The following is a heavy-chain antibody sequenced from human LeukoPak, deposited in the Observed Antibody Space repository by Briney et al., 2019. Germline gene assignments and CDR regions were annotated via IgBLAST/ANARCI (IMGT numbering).Heavy chain of an antibody. V-gene: IGHV3-30*03. D-gene: IGHD1/OR15-1a*01. CDR3: ARDRAESNWTNHTLFDS. CDR1: GFTFSSYG. J-gene: IGHJ4*02. Sequence: GRSLRLSCAASGFTFSSYGMHWVRQAPGKGLEWVAVISYDGSNKYYADSVKGRFTISRDNSKNTLYLQMNSLRVEDTAIYYCARDRAESNWTNHTLFDSWGQGTPVTVSS. CDR2: ISYDGSNK.